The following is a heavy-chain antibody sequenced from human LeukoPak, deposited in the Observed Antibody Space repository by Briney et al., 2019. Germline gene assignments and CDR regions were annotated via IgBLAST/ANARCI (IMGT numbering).Heavy chain of an antibody. CDR3: ARDARDFWSDHHERFDY. D-gene: IGHD3-3*01. CDR1: GYSISSGYY. J-gene: IGHJ4*02. Sequence: PSETLSLTCAVSGYSISSGYYWGWIRQPPGKGLEWIGSIYHSGNTYYNPSLKSRVTISVDTSKNQFSLKLSSVTAADTAAYHCARDARDFWSDHHERFDYWGQGTVVTVSS. V-gene: IGHV4-38-2*02. CDR2: IYHSGNT.